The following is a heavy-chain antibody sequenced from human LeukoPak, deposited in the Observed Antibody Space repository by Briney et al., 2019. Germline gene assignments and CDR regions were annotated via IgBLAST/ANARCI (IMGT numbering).Heavy chain of an antibody. Sequence: SVKVSCKASGFTFTSSAVQWVRQARGQRLEWIGWIVVGSGNTNYAQKFQERVTITRDMSTSTAYMELSSLRSEDTAVYYCARDWGLLWFGEPGFDYWGQGTLVTVSS. J-gene: IGHJ4*02. D-gene: IGHD3-10*01. CDR3: ARDWGLLWFGEPGFDY. V-gene: IGHV1-58*01. CDR2: IVVGSGNT. CDR1: GFTFTSSA.